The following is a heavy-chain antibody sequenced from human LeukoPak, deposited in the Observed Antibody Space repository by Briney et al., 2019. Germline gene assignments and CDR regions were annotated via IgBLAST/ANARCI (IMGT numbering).Heavy chain of an antibody. Sequence: PSQTLSLTCTVSGGSISSGGYYWSWIRQPPGKGLEWIGYIYHSGSTYYNPSLKSRVTISVDRSKNQFSLKLSSVTAADTAVYYCARSGSYFNGFDYWGQGTLVTVSS. V-gene: IGHV4-30-2*01. CDR1: GGSISSGGYY. CDR2: IYHSGST. J-gene: IGHJ4*02. D-gene: IGHD1-26*01. CDR3: ARSGSYFNGFDY.